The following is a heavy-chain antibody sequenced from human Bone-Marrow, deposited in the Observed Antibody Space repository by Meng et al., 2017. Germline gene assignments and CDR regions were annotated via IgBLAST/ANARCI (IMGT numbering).Heavy chain of an antibody. V-gene: IGHV3-11*01. D-gene: IGHD4-17*01. CDR3: ARSVYSRPYGDYSLNSYYYYGMDV. CDR2: ISSSGSTI. CDR1: GFTFSDYY. J-gene: IGHJ6*02. Sequence: GGSLRLSCAAPGFTFSDYYMSWIRQAPGKGLEWVSYISSSGSTIYYADSVKGRFTIYRDNAKNSLYLQMNSLRAEDTAVYYGARSVYSRPYGDYSLNSYYYYGMDVWGQGTTVTVSS.